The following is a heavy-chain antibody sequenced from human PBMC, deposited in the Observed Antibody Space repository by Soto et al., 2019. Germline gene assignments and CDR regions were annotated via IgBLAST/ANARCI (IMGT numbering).Heavy chain of an antibody. CDR1: GFTFSTYA. D-gene: IGHD5-18*01. V-gene: IGHV3-23*05. CDR2: IDNSGGIT. Sequence: PGGSLRLSSAASGFTFSTYAMRWVRQASGKGLEWVSTIDNSGGITYYADSVKGRFTISRDNSKNTLYLQMNSLRAEDTAVYYCAKGGYNYGFLFDCWGQGTLVTVSS. J-gene: IGHJ4*02. CDR3: AKGGYNYGFLFDC.